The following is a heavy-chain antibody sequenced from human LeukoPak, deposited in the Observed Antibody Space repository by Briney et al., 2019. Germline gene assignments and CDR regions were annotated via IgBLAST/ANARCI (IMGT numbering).Heavy chain of an antibody. CDR2: INPNSGGT. J-gene: IGHJ4*02. CDR3: ARDLAVAGSLDY. Sequence: ASVKVSCKASGYTFTGYYMHWVRQAPGQGLEWMGWINPNSGGTNYAQKFQGWVTMTRDTSVSTAYMELSRLRSDDTAVYYCARDLAVAGSLDYWGQGTLVTVSS. D-gene: IGHD6-19*01. CDR1: GYTFTGYY. V-gene: IGHV1-2*04.